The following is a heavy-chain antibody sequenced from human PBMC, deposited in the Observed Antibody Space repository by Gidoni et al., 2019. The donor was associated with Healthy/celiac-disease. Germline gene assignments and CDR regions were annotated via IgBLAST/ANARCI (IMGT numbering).Heavy chain of an antibody. CDR3: ATYLLWFRESGNNWFDP. D-gene: IGHD3-10*01. CDR1: GYTLTELA. J-gene: IGHJ5*02. Sequence: QVQLVQSGAEVKKPGASVKVPCKVSGYTLTELAMHWVRQAPGKGLEWMGGFDPENSETIYAQKFQGRVTMTEDTSTDTAYMELSSLRSEDTAVYYCATYLLWFRESGNNWFDPWGQGTLVTVSS. CDR2: FDPENSET. V-gene: IGHV1-24*01.